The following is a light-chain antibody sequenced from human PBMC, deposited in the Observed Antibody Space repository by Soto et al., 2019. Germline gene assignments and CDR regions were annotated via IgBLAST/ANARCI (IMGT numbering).Light chain of an antibody. CDR2: DAS. J-gene: IGKJ5*01. Sequence: EIVLTQSPATLALSGGERATLACRASQSVSSYLAWYQQKPGQAPRLLIYDASNRATGIPARFSGSGSGTDFTLTLSSLESEDFAVYYCQQRTSWPITFGQGTRLEIK. CDR1: QSVSSY. CDR3: QQRTSWPIT. V-gene: IGKV3-11*01.